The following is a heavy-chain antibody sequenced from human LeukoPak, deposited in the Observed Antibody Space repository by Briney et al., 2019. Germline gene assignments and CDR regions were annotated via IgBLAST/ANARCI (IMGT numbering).Heavy chain of an antibody. CDR1: GGSISSYY. D-gene: IGHD6-13*01. CDR2: IYYSGST. V-gene: IGHV4-59*12. J-gene: IGHJ5*02. CDR3: ARLEIAAAGNRWFDP. Sequence: SETLSLTCTVSGGSISSYYWSWIRQPPGKGLEWIGYIYYSGSTNYNPSLKSRVTISVNTSKNQFSLKPSSVTAADTAVYYCARLEIAAAGNRWFDPWGQGTLVTVSS.